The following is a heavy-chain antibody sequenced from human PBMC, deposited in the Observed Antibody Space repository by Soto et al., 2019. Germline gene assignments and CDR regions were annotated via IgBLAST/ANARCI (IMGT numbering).Heavy chain of an antibody. CDR3: AGGYCTNGVCFNPYWFDP. CDR1: GGSFSGYY. Sequence: PSETLSLTCAVYGGSFSGYYWSWIRQPPGKGLEWIGEINHSGSTNCNPSLKSRVTISVDTSKNQFSLKLSSVTAADTAVYYCAGGYCTNGVCFNPYWFDPWGQGTLVTVSS. D-gene: IGHD2-8*01. J-gene: IGHJ5*02. V-gene: IGHV4-34*01. CDR2: INHSGST.